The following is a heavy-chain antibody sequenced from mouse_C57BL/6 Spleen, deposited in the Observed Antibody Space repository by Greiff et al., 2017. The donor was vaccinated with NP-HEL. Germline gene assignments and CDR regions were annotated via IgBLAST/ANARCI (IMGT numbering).Heavy chain of an antibody. Sequence: EVQLVESGGGLVKPGGSLKLSCAASGFTFSDYGMHWVRQAPEKGLEWVAYISSGSGTIYYADTVKGRFTISRDNAKNTLFLQMTSLRSEDTAMYYCARGLGRYYFDYWGQGTTLTVSS. D-gene: IGHD4-1*01. J-gene: IGHJ2*01. CDR2: ISSGSGTI. V-gene: IGHV5-17*01. CDR3: ARGLGRYYFDY. CDR1: GFTFSDYG.